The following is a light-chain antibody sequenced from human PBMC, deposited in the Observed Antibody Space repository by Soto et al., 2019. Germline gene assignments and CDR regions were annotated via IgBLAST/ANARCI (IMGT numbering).Light chain of an antibody. CDR3: LQYNSYPWA. CDR1: QSLSSW. V-gene: IGKV1-5*03. Sequence: DIQMTQSPSTLSASVGDRVTITCRASQSLSSWLAWYQQKPGKAPKLLIYKASSLESGVPSRFSGSGSGTEFTLTISSLQPDDFATYYCLQYNSYPWAFDQGTKV. J-gene: IGKJ1*01. CDR2: KAS.